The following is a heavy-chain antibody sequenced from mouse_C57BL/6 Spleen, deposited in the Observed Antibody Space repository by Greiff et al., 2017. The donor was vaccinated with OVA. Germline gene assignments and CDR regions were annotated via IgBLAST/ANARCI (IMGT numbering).Heavy chain of an antibody. Sequence: QVQLKQPGAELVKPGASVKLSCKASGYTFTSYWMQWVKQRPGQGLEWIGEIDPSDSYTNYNQKFKGKATLTVDTSSSTAYMKLSSLTSEDSAVYYCARFVYDSTMDYWGQGTSVTVSS. V-gene: IGHV1-50*01. CDR2: IDPSDSYT. CDR3: ARFVYDSTMDY. J-gene: IGHJ4*01. D-gene: IGHD2-3*01. CDR1: GYTFTSYW.